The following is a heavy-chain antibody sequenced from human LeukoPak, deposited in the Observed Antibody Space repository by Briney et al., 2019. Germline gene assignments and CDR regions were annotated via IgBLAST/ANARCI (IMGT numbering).Heavy chain of an antibody. Sequence: SETLSLTCTVSGASISSDGYYWTWIRQHQGKGREWVGYINYIGRTFYNPSLKSRVTMSVDTSKNKFSLRLSFGTSADTAVYYCARDGRTVTWGQGTLVIVSS. CDR1: GASISSDGYY. J-gene: IGHJ4*02. D-gene: IGHD4-17*01. CDR2: INYIGRT. CDR3: ARDGRTVT. V-gene: IGHV4-31*03.